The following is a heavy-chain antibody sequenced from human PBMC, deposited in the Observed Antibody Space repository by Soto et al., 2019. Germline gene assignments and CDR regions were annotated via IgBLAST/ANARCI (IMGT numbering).Heavy chain of an antibody. CDR3: EREGYRSGWYDDY. CDR1: GFTFSSYG. V-gene: IGHV3-33*01. J-gene: IGHJ4*02. CDR2: IWYDGSNK. Sequence: QVQLVESGGGVVQPGRSLRLSCAASGFTFSSYGMHWVRQAPGKGLEWVAVIWYDGSNKYYADSVKGRFTISRDNSKNTRQRQMNSLRAEDTAVYYCEREGYRSGWYDDYCGQGTLVTVSS. D-gene: IGHD6-19*01.